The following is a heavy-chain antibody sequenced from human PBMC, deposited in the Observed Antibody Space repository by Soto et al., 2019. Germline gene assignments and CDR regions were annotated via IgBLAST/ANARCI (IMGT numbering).Heavy chain of an antibody. D-gene: IGHD3-10*01. CDR1: GFTFSSYN. CDR2: ISFDGANK. J-gene: IGHJ4*02. V-gene: IGHV3-30-3*01. CDR3: ARDGYNRGGFDY. Sequence: GGSLRLSCVASGFTFSSYNMHWVRQAPGEGLEWVAVISFDGANKFYVDSVKGRFTISRDISRDTLYLQMSSLRDEDTAIYYCARDGYNRGGFDYWGQGTLVTVSS.